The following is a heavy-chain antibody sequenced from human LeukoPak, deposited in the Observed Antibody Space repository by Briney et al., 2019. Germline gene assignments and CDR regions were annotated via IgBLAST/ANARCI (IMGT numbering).Heavy chain of an antibody. Sequence: GGSLRLSCTASGFIFSTYGMHWVRQAPGKGLEWVAFIQFDGSNEFYADSVKGRFTISRDNSRNTLYLQMNSLRAEDTAVYYCARAGEPTFLDYWGQGSLVTVSS. CDR1: GFIFSTYG. V-gene: IGHV3-30*02. CDR3: ARAGEPTFLDY. J-gene: IGHJ4*02. CDR2: IQFDGSNE. D-gene: IGHD3-16*01.